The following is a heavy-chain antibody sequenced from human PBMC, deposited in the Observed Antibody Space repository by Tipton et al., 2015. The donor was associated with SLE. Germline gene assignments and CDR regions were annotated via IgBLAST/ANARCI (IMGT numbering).Heavy chain of an antibody. V-gene: IGHV4-39*01. CDR2: IYYSGST. CDR3: ARGGNGFDY. CDR1: GGSISSSSYY. Sequence: TLSLTCTVSGGSISSSSYYWGWIRQPPGKGLEWIGSIYYSGSTYYNPSLKSRVTISVDTSKNQFSLKLSSVTAADTAVYYCARGGNGFDYWGQGTLVTVSS. J-gene: IGHJ4*02. D-gene: IGHD2-8*01.